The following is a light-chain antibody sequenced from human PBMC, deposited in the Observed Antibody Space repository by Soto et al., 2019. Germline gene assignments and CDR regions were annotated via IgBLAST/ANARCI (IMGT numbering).Light chain of an antibody. J-gene: IGKJ5*01. CDR1: QGISRY. V-gene: IGKV1-9*01. CDR3: QQLNYHPVT. Sequence: DIQLTQSPSFLSASVGDRVTITCRASQGISRYLAWYQQKPGKAPKLLIYAASTLQSGVPSRFSGSGSGTEFTLTISSLQPEDFASYYCQQLNYHPVTFGQGTRLEIK. CDR2: AAS.